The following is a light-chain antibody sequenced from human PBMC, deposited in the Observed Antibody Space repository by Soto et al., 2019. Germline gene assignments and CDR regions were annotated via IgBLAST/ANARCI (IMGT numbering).Light chain of an antibody. CDR1: SGHSSYI. CDR3: ETWDSNTRV. V-gene: IGLV4-60*02. Sequence: QLVLTQSSSASASLGSSVKLTCTLSSGHSSYIIALHQQQPGKAPRYLMKLEGSGSYNKGSGVPDPFSGSSSGADRYLTSSNLQFEDESDYYCETWDSNTRVFGGGTKLTVL. J-gene: IGLJ3*02. CDR2: LEGSGSY.